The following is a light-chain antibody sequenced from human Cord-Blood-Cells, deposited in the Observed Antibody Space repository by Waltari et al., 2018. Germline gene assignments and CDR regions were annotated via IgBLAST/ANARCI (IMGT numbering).Light chain of an antibody. CDR2: WAS. Sequence: DIVMTQSPDSLAVSLGEGATINCKSSQSVLYISNNKNYLAWYQQKPGQPPKLLIYWASTRQSGVPDRFSGSGSGTDFTLTISSLQAEDVAVYYCQQYYSTPYTFGQGTKLEIK. CDR1: QSVLYISNNKNY. V-gene: IGKV4-1*01. J-gene: IGKJ2*01. CDR3: QQYYSTPYT.